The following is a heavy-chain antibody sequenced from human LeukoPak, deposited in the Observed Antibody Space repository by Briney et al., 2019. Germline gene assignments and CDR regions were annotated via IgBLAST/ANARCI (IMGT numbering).Heavy chain of an antibody. Sequence: GGSLRLSCAASGFTFSTYAVNWVRQAPGKGLEWVSAITGSGGATYYADSVKGRFTISRDNSKNTLYLQMNSLRAEDTAVYYCASSRPLQAFDIWGQGTMVTVSS. J-gene: IGHJ3*02. D-gene: IGHD4-11*01. CDR3: ASSRPLQAFDI. CDR1: GFTFSTYA. V-gene: IGHV3-23*01. CDR2: ITGSGGAT.